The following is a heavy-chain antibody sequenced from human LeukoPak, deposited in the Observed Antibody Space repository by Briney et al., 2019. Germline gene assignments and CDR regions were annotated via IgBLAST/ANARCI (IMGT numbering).Heavy chain of an antibody. CDR2: IYYSGST. Sequence: PSETLSLTCTVSGGSISSYYWSWIRQPPGKGLEWIGYIYYSGSTNYNPSLKSRVTISVDTSKNQFSLKLSSVIAADTAVYYCALNYYDSSGYYPFDYWGQGTLVTVSS. V-gene: IGHV4-59*08. D-gene: IGHD3-22*01. CDR1: GGSISSYY. J-gene: IGHJ4*02. CDR3: ALNYYDSSGYYPFDY.